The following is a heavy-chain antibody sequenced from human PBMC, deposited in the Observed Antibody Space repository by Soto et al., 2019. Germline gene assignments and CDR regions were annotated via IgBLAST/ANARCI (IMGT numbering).Heavy chain of an antibody. CDR1: GFRFGEYA. CDR2: IRSKAYGATA. Sequence: GGSLRLSCTGSGFRFGEYAMSWFRQAPGKGPEWVGVIRSKAYGATAEYAASVKGRFTISRHDSDSIVYLQMNSLKAEDTAVYYCARRAPVPLFDYGGQGTLVPAPQ. D-gene: IGHD4-17*01. V-gene: IGHV3-49*03. J-gene: IGHJ4*02. CDR3: ARRAPVPLFDY.